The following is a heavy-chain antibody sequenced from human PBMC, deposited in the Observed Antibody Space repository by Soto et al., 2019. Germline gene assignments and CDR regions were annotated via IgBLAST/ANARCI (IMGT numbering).Heavy chain of an antibody. V-gene: IGHV3-30*18. J-gene: IGHJ6*02. CDR2: ISYDGSNK. CDR3: AKALPRITMVRGVNYYGMDV. CDR1: GFTFSSYG. D-gene: IGHD3-10*01. Sequence: PGGSLRLSCAASGFTFSSYGMHWVRQAPGKGLEWVAVISYDGSNKYYADSVKGRFTISRDNSKNTLYLQMNSLRAEDTAVYYCAKALPRITMVRGVNYYGMDVWGQGTTVTVSS.